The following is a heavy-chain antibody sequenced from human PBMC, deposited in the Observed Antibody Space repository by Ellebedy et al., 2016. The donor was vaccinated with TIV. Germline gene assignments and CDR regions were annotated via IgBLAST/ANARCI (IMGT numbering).Heavy chain of an antibody. D-gene: IGHD4-17*01. CDR2: MRQDGNDK. CDR1: GFSFRSYW. V-gene: IGHV3-7*01. CDR3: ATDGSYGDYLSPAHAFEN. J-gene: IGHJ3*02. Sequence: GESLKISCAASGFSFRSYWMSWVRQAPGKGLEWVANMRQDGNDKYYVDSVRGRFTTSRDNAKNSLYLQMNSLRAEDTAVYYCATDGSYGDYLSPAHAFENWGQGTVVTVSS.